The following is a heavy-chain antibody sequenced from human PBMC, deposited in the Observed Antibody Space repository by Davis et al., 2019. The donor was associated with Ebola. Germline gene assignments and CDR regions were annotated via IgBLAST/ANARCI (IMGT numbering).Heavy chain of an antibody. J-gene: IGHJ3*02. V-gene: IGHV1-18*01. Sequence: ASVQVSCKASGYTFTSYGISWVRQAPGQGLEWMGWISAYNGNTNYAQKLQGRVTMTTDTSTSTAYMELRSLRSDDTAVYYCARDPLRFLEWSLGAFDIWGQGTMVTVSS. D-gene: IGHD3-3*01. CDR3: ARDPLRFLEWSLGAFDI. CDR1: GYTFTSYG. CDR2: ISAYNGNT.